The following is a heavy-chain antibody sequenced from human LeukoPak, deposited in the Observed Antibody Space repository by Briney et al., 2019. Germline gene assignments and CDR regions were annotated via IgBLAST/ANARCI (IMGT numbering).Heavy chain of an antibody. D-gene: IGHD6-19*01. CDR2: IYYSGST. Sequence: SETLSLTCTVSGGSISSYYWSWIRQPPGKGLEWIGYIYYSGSTNYNPSLESRVTISLDTSKNHFSLKLSSVTAADTAVYYCARRAKYSSGSYYFDYWGQGTLVTVSS. CDR3: ARRAKYSSGSYYFDY. V-gene: IGHV4-59*08. J-gene: IGHJ4*02. CDR1: GGSISSYY.